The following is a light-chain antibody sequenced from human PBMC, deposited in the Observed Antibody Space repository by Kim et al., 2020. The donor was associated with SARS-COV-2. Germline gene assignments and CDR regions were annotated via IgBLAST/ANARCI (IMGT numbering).Light chain of an antibody. CDR1: QGISSY. J-gene: IGKJ4*01. CDR2: AAS. CDR3: LQLADYPLT. V-gene: IGKV1-9*01. Sequence: IQLTQSPSSLSASVGDRVTITCRASQGISSYLAWYQQKPGKAPNLLIYAASTLQSGVPSRFSGSGSGTDFTLTIRSLQPEDFATYYCLQLADYPLTFGGGTKVEI.